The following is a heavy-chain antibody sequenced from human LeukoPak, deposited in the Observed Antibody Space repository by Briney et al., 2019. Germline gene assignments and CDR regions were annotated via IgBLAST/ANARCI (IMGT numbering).Heavy chain of an antibody. V-gene: IGHV3-74*01. J-gene: IGHJ6*02. CDR2: INSDGSST. Sequence: GWALTLSSAASGFTFSSYWMHWFRQAPRKALVWVSRINSDGSSTGYADSVKGRFTISRDNDKHTLYLQMNSLRAEDTAVYYCARAGGLLAGPAVYYYYGMDVWGQGTTVTVSS. CDR3: ARAGGLLAGPAVYYYYGMDV. CDR1: GFTFSSYW. D-gene: IGHD2-2*01.